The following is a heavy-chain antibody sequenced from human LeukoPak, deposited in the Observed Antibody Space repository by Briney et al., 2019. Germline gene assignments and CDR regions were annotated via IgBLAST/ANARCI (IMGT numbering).Heavy chain of an antibody. CDR1: GGSISSYY. CDR2: IYYSGST. D-gene: IGHD5-12*01. J-gene: IGHJ4*02. Sequence: SETLSLTCTVSGGSISSYYWSWIRQPPGKGLEWIGYIYYSGSTNYNPSLKSRVTISVDTSKNQFSLKLSSVTAADTAVYYCAREESGRLFDYWGQGTLVTVSP. V-gene: IGHV4-59*01. CDR3: AREESGRLFDY.